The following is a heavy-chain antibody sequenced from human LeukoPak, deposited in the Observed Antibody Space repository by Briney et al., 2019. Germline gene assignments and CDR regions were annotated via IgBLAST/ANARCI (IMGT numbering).Heavy chain of an antibody. CDR3: ARDRGSREDGMDV. V-gene: IGHV3-48*03. D-gene: IGHD1-26*01. CDR1: GFTFSSYE. J-gene: IGHJ6*02. Sequence: GGSLRLSCAASGFTFSSYEMNWVRQAPGKGLEWVSHSSSSGSTIYYAGSVKGRFTIARDNAKNSVYLQTNSLRAEDTAVYYCARDRGSREDGMDVWGQGTTVTVSS. CDR2: SSSSGSTI.